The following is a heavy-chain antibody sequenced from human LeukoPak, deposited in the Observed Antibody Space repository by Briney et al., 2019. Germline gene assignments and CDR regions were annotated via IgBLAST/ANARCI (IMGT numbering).Heavy chain of an antibody. V-gene: IGHV4-39*01. CDR3: ARLITGYSSSRWLLGVDYYYEYVDV. J-gene: IGHJ6*03. CDR1: GGSISSSSYY. CDR2: IYYSGST. Sequence: SETLSLTCTVSGGSISSSSYYWGWIRQPPGKGLEWIGSIYYSGSTYYNPSLKSRVTISVDTSKNQFSLKLSSVTAADTAVYYCARLITGYSSSRWLLGVDYYYEYVDVWGKGTTVTVSS. D-gene: IGHD6-13*01.